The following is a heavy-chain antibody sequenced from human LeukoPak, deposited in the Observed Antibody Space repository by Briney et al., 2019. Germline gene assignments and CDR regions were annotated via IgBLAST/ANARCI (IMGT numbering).Heavy chain of an antibody. CDR3: AKALISSTYYFDV. CDR1: GFTFSSYA. V-gene: IGHV3-23*01. J-gene: IGHJ2*01. Sequence: PGGSLRLSCAASGFTFSSYAMNWVRQAPGKGLEWVSAISNSGVNTYYADSVRGRFTISRGNSKNTLYLQMNSLRAEDTAIYYCAKALISSTYYFDVWGRGTLVTASS. D-gene: IGHD2-15*01. CDR2: ISNSGVNT.